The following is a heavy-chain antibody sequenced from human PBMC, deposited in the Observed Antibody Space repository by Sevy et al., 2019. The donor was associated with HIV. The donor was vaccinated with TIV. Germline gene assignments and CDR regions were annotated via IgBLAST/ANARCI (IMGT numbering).Heavy chain of an antibody. CDR2: VKTNTDGGTA. J-gene: IGHJ4*02. CDR1: GFIFSKAW. V-gene: IGHV3-15*07. D-gene: IGHD5-12*01. Sequence: GGSLRLSCAASGFIFSKAWMNWVRQAPGKGLEWVGRVKTNTDGGTADYAAPVRGRLTISRDDLKDTLYLHMNSLKTEDTAVYYCSTGRGYSPSGYFDYWGQGTLVTVSS. CDR3: STGRGYSPSGYFDY.